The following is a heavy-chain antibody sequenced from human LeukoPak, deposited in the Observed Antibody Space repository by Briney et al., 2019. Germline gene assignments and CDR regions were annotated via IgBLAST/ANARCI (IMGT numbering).Heavy chain of an antibody. CDR3: ARSSNTIFGVVTNFDY. CDR1: GYTFTSYG. Sequence: ASVKVSCKASGYTFTSYGISWVRQAPGQRLEWMGWISAYNGNTNYAQKLQGRVTMITDTSTSTAYMELRSLRSDDTAVYYCARSSNTIFGVVTNFDYWGQGTLVTVSS. CDR2: ISAYNGNT. V-gene: IGHV1-18*01. D-gene: IGHD3-3*01. J-gene: IGHJ4*02.